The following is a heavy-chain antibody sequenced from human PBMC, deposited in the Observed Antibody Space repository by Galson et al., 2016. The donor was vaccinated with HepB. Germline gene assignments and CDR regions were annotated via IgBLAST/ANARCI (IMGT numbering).Heavy chain of an antibody. V-gene: IGHV3-7*05. Sequence: SLRLSCATSGFTFSTYYMTWVRQPPGKGPEWVAGIKQDGSGKYYVDSVKGRFTISRDNAKNSLYGQMDSLRAEDTAVYYCANGGGYSYATRVDYWGQGTLVTVSS. J-gene: IGHJ4*02. CDR1: GFTFSTYY. CDR2: IKQDGSGK. D-gene: IGHD5-18*01. CDR3: ANGGGYSYATRVDY.